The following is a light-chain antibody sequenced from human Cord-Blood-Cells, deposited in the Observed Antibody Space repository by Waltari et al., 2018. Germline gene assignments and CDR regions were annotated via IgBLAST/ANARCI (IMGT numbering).Light chain of an antibody. CDR1: SSDDGSYNL. V-gene: IGLV2-23*01. CDR2: EGS. J-gene: IGLJ2*01. Sequence: QSALTQPASVSGSPGQSITISCTGTSSDDGSYNLVSWYQQHPGKAPNLMIYEGSKRPSGVSNRFSGSKSGNTASLTITGLQAEDEADYYCCSYAGSSTVVFGGGTKLTVL. CDR3: CSYAGSSTVV.